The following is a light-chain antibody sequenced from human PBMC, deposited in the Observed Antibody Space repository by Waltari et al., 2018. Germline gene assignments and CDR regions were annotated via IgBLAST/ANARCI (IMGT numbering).Light chain of an antibody. CDR3: MQARQTPYT. Sequence: IVMTQSPLSLPVTPGEPASISCRASQSLLHRNGYNYLDWYLQKHGQSPQLLIYLATTQGAGVPDRFSGDAAGTQFTLRISRVEAEDVGVYYCMQARQTPYTFGQGTKLEIK. J-gene: IGKJ2*01. V-gene: IGKV2-28*01. CDR1: QSLLHRNGYNY. CDR2: LAT.